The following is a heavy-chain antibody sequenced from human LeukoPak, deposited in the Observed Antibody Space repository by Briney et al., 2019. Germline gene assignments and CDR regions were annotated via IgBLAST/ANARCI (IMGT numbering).Heavy chain of an antibody. CDR1: GITFNSDW. J-gene: IGHJ4*02. Sequence: PGGSLRLSCAASGITFNSDWMTWVRQAPGKGLEWVANIKQDGTKKYYVDSVEGRFTISTDNTKNSLYLQMNSLRAEDTAVYYCAAGATAGPFDYWGQGTLVTVSS. CDR2: IKQDGTKK. V-gene: IGHV3-7*01. CDR3: AAGATAGPFDY. D-gene: IGHD1-26*01.